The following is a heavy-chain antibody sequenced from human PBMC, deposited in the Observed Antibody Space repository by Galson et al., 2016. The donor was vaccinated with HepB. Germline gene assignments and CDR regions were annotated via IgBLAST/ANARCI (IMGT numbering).Heavy chain of an antibody. CDR2: IYYSGST. J-gene: IGHJ4*02. D-gene: IGHD6-19*01. CDR1: GGSINSDY. Sequence: SETLSLTCTVTGGSINSDYWSWIRRPPGKGLEWIGYIYYSGSTNSNPSLKSRVTISVDTSKNQFSLKLSSVTAADTAVYFCARGDSTGWYRFDSWGQGTLVTVSS. CDR3: ARGDSTGWYRFDS. V-gene: IGHV4-59*01.